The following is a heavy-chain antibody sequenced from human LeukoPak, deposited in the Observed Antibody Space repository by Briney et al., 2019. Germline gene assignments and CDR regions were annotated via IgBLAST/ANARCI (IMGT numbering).Heavy chain of an antibody. D-gene: IGHD6-13*01. CDR3: ANYRQSITAAGNSREFADY. CDR2: ISSSSTV. V-gene: IGHV3-48*01. CDR1: GFTFSSYS. J-gene: IGHJ4*02. Sequence: GGSLRLSCAGSGFTFSSYSMNWVRQAPGKGLESVSYISSSSTVYYADFVKGRFTVSRDNAKNSLYLQMNSLRAEDTAVYYCANYRQSITAAGNSREFADYWGQGTLVTVSS.